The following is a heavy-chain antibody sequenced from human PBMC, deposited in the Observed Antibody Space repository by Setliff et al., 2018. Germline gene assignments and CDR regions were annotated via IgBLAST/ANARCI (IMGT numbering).Heavy chain of an antibody. Sequence: SETLSLTCTVSGGSISSGDYYWSWIRQSPGKGLEWIGSIYYSGSTYYNPSLKSRVTISVDTSKNQFSLKLSSVTAADTAVYYCARSFSRREKFLLDYWGQGALVTVSS. CDR1: GGSISSGDYY. CDR2: IYYSGST. J-gene: IGHJ4*02. CDR3: ARSFSRREKFLLDY. V-gene: IGHV4-39*07.